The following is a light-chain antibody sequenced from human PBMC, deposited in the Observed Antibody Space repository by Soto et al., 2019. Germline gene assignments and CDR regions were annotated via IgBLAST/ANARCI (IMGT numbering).Light chain of an antibody. CDR1: SSDVGGYNY. V-gene: IGLV2-14*01. CDR3: SSYTSSTLG. Sequence: QSALTQPASVSGSPGQSITISCTGTSSDVGGYNYVSWYQQHPGKAPKLMIYDVSNRPSGVSNRFSGSKSGNTASLTISGLQAEDEADYYCSSYTSSTLGFGGGTKLTFL. CDR2: DVS. J-gene: IGLJ2*01.